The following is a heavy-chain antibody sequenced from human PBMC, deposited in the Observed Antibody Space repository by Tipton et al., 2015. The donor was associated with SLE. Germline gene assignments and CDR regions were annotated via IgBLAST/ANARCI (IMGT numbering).Heavy chain of an antibody. Sequence: LSLTCAASGFTFSSYAMTWVRQAPGKGLEWVSVISGSGGSTYYADSVKGRFTISRDNSKNTLYVQMNSLRVEDTAVYYCAKGTDSRLDYWGQGTLVTVSS. CDR2: ISGSGGST. CDR1: GFTFSSYA. V-gene: IGHV3-23*01. J-gene: IGHJ4*02. CDR3: AKGTDSRLDY. D-gene: IGHD6-13*01.